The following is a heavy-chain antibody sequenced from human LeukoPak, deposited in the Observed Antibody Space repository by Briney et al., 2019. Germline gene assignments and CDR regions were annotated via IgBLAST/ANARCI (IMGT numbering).Heavy chain of an antibody. D-gene: IGHD3-10*01. Sequence: GGSLRLSCAASGFTFSSYGMHWVRQAPGKGLEWVAVISYDGSDEYYADSVKGRFTISRDNSKNTLYLQMSSLRAEDTAVYYCAKDWITRVRGFIPPGLDHWGQGTLVSVSS. J-gene: IGHJ4*02. CDR2: ISYDGSDE. CDR1: GFTFSSYG. V-gene: IGHV3-30*18. CDR3: AKDWITRVRGFIPPGLDH.